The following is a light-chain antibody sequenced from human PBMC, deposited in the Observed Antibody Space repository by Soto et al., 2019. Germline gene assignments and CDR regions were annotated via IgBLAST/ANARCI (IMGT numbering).Light chain of an antibody. CDR1: ISDIGGYNF. CDR2: DVN. Sequence: QSALTQPASVSGSPGQSITISCTGTISDIGGYNFISWYQHHPGKAPKLVIYDVNNRPSGISYRFSGSKSGNTASPTISGLQAEDEAYYYCASYTRTTTLVFGGGTKVTVL. V-gene: IGLV2-14*01. J-gene: IGLJ2*01. CDR3: ASYTRTTTLV.